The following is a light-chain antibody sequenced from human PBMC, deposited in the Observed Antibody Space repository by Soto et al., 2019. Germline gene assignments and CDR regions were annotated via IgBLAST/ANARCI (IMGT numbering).Light chain of an antibody. CDR3: QQYRSWPRT. CDR2: GAS. J-gene: IGKJ1*01. V-gene: IGKV3-15*01. CDR1: QSVDIN. Sequence: GVTQSPATVSVSPGERVTLSCRASQSVDINLAWYQQKPGQAPRLLIYGASTRATDMPGRFSGRGAGAEFTLTISSLQSEDFAVYYCQQYRSWPRTFGQGTKVDIK.